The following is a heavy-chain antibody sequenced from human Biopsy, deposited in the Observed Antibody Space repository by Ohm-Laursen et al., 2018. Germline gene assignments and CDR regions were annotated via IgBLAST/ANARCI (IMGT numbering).Heavy chain of an antibody. CDR2: ISANGATS. J-gene: IGHJ5*02. CDR1: GFTFSSYA. V-gene: IGHV3-23*01. Sequence: SLRLSCSASGFTFSSYAMNWVRQAPGKGPEWVSTISANGATSYYADSVKGRFTISRDNSKNTLYLQMNSVRADDAAIYYCAKGGSITIFGVVINNCFDPWGQGTRVTVSS. CDR3: AKGGSITIFGVVINNCFDP. D-gene: IGHD3-3*01.